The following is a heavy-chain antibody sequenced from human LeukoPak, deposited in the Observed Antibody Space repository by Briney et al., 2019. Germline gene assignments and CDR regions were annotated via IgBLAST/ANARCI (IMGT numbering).Heavy chain of an antibody. Sequence: ASVTVSCKASGYTFTGYYTHWVRQAPGQALEWMGWINPNSGRTNYAQKFQGRVTMTRDTSISTAYMELSRLRSDDTAVYYCARGMHYYDSSFDYWGQGTLVTVSS. J-gene: IGHJ4*02. V-gene: IGHV1-2*02. CDR2: INPNSGRT. CDR1: GYTFTGYY. CDR3: ARGMHYYDSSFDY. D-gene: IGHD3-22*01.